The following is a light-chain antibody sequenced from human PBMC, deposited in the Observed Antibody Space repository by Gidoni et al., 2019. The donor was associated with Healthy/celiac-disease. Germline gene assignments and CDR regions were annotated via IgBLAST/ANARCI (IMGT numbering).Light chain of an antibody. CDR2: DAS. V-gene: IGKV3-11*01. CDR3: QQRSNWPPRVT. J-gene: IGKJ5*01. CDR1: QSVSSY. Sequence: EIELTQPQATLYLSPGERATLSCRASQSVSSYLAWYQHNPGQAPRLLIYDASNRATGFPARFSGSGSGTDFTLTICSLEPEYFAVYYCQQRSNWPPRVTFGQGTRLEIK.